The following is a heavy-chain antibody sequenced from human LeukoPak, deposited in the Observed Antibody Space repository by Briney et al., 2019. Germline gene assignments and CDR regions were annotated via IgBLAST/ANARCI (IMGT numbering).Heavy chain of an antibody. CDR1: GFTFSSYA. CDR3: AKDVGYYDSSGYPFDY. J-gene: IGHJ4*02. CDR2: ISGSGGST. D-gene: IGHD3-22*01. V-gene: IGHV3-23*01. Sequence: PGGSLRLSCAASGFTFSSYAMSWVRQAPGKGLEWVSAISGSGGSTYHADSVKGRFTISRDNSKNTLYLQMNSLRAEDTAVYYCAKDVGYYDSSGYPFDYWGQGTLVTVSS.